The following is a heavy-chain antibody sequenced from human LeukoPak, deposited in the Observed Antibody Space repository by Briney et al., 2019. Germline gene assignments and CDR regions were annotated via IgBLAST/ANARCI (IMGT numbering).Heavy chain of an antibody. CDR1: GYTFTSYA. Sequence: ASVKASCKASGYTFTSYAMHWVRQAPGQRLEWMGWINAGNGNTKYSQKFQGRVTITRDTSASTAYMELSSLRSEDTAVYYCARVKDSSGWYQSFLFDYWGQGTLVTVSS. V-gene: IGHV1-3*01. D-gene: IGHD6-19*01. J-gene: IGHJ4*02. CDR2: INAGNGNT. CDR3: ARVKDSSGWYQSFLFDY.